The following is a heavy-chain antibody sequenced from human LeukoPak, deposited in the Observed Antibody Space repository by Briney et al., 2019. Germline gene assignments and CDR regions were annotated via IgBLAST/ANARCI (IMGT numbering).Heavy chain of an antibody. J-gene: IGHJ4*02. CDR2: VSAYNGNT. CDR3: ARASLRLGELSYPY. V-gene: IGHV1-18*01. D-gene: IGHD3-16*02. Sequence: GASGKVSCKASGYTVTSHGMSWVRRAPGPGLEGMGCVSAYNGNTNYAHKLQGRVTMTTDTSTSTAYMELRSLRSDDTAVYYCARASLRLGELSYPYWGQGTLVTVSS. CDR1: GYTVTSHG.